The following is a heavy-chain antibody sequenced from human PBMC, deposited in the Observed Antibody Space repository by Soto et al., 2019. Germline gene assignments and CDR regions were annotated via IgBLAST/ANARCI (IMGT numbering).Heavy chain of an antibody. J-gene: IGHJ6*02. D-gene: IGHD4-4*01. CDR1: GYTFTSYD. CDR3: ARAENTVTRHYYYYYGMDV. CDR2: MNPNSGNT. Sequence: QVQLVQSGAEVKKPGASVKVSCKASGYTFTSYDINWVRQATGQGLEWMGWMNPNSGNTGYAQKFQGRVTMTRNTSRSTAYMGLSSLRSEDTAVYYCARAENTVTRHYYYYYGMDVWGQGTTVTVSS. V-gene: IGHV1-8*01.